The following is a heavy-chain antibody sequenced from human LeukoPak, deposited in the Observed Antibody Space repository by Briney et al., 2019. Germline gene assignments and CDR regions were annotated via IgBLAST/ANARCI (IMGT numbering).Heavy chain of an antibody. J-gene: IGHJ5*02. CDR2: INHSGST. CDR1: GGSFSGYY. Sequence: SEALSLTCAVYGGSFSGYYWSWIRQPPGKGLEWIGEINHSGSTNYNPSLKSRVTISVDTSKNQFSLKLSSVTAADTAVYYCARVGGPVVTAISGDNWFDPWGQGTLVTVSS. V-gene: IGHV4-34*01. D-gene: IGHD2-21*02. CDR3: ARVGGPVVTAISGDNWFDP.